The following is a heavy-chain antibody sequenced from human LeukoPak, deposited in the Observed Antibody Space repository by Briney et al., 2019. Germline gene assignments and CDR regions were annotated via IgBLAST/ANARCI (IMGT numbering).Heavy chain of an antibody. V-gene: IGHV3-30*04. CDR1: GFTFSSYA. CDR3: ARDPGDYVYYYYYGMDV. Sequence: GGSLGLSCAASGFTFSSYAMHWVRQAPGKGLEWVAVISYDGSNKYYADSVKGRFTISRDNSKNTLYLQMNSLRAEDTAVYYCARDPGDYVYYYYYGMDVWGKGTTVTVSS. CDR2: ISYDGSNK. J-gene: IGHJ6*04. D-gene: IGHD4-17*01.